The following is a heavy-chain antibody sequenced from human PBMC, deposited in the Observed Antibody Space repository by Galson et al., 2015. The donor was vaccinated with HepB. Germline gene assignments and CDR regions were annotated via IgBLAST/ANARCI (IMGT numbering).Heavy chain of an antibody. CDR2: ISYDGSNK. CDR1: GFTFTNYA. D-gene: IGHD3-9*01. J-gene: IGHJ6*02. CDR3: ARGGYFDWLSVTLYYYYAMDV. V-gene: IGHV3-30*04. Sequence: SLRLSCASSGFTFTNYAMHWVRQAPGKGLEWVAVISYDGSNKYYADSVKGRFTISRDNSKNTLYLQMNSLRPEDTAVNYCARGGYFDWLSVTLYYYYAMDVWGQGTTVTVSS.